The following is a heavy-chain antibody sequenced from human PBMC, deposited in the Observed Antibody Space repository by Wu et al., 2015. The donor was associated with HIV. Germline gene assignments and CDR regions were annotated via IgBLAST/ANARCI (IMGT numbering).Heavy chain of an antibody. J-gene: IGHJ6*03. CDR3: ARARPHCDTTTCYHNYYMDV. D-gene: IGHD2-2*01. Sequence: QVQLQESGPGLVKLSETLSLTCTVSGGSIGSHYWNWIRQSPGKELEWIGLIFHSGSTIHNPSLKSRLTMSVDTSKNQSSLKLGSVTAADTAVYFCARARPHCDTTTCYHNYYMDVWGKGTAVTVSS. V-gene: IGHV4-59*11. CDR1: GGSIGSHY. CDR2: IFHSGST.